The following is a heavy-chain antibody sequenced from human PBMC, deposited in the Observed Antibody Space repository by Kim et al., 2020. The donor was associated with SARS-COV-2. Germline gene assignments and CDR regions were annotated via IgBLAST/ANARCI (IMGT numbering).Heavy chain of an antibody. J-gene: IGHJ5*02. CDR2: INHSGST. CDR3: ARGRYSSSWYGGSGWFDP. V-gene: IGHV4-34*01. Sequence: SETLSLTCAVYGGSFSGYYWSWIRQPPGKGLEWIGEINHSGSTNYNPSLKSRVTISVDTSKNQFSLKLSSVTAADTAVYYCARGRYSSSWYGGSGWFDP. D-gene: IGHD6-13*01. CDR1: GGSFSGYY.